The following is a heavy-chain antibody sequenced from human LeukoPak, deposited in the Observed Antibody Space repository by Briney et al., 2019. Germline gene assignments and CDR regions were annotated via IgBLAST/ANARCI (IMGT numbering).Heavy chain of an antibody. CDR1: GGSFSGYY. CDR3: ARAVGGSGNYYFDY. CDR2: INHSGST. V-gene: IGHV4-34*01. Sequence: SETLSLTCAVYGGSFSGYYWSWIRQPPGKGLEWIGEINHSGSTNYNPSLKSRVTISVDTSKNRFSLKLSSVTAADTAVYYCARAVGGSGNYYFDYWGQGTLVTVSS. D-gene: IGHD3-10*01. J-gene: IGHJ4*02.